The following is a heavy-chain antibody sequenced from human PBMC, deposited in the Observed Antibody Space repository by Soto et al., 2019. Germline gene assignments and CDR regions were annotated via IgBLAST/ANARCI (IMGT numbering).Heavy chain of an antibody. J-gene: IGHJ4*02. CDR1: GFPFSNYV. Sequence: GGSLRLSCAASGFPFSNYVMHWARQAPGKGLEWVAVISYDGSNKYYADSVKGRFTISRDNSKNTLYLQMNSLRAEDTAVYYCAKDPGEFLYYFDYWGQGTLVTVSS. CDR3: AKDPGEFLYYFDY. D-gene: IGHD3-10*01. V-gene: IGHV3-30*18. CDR2: ISYDGSNK.